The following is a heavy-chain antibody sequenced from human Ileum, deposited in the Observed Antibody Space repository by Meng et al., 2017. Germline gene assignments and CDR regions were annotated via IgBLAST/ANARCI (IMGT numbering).Heavy chain of an antibody. V-gene: IGHV4-39*07. D-gene: IGHD4-23*01. CDR1: GVSVNSIDYY. CDR3: ARHGGYSQDF. J-gene: IGHJ4*02. CDR2: ISHSGSA. Sequence: QGRLQESGPGLVRPSGTLSLTCTVSGVSVNSIDYYWSWIRQPPGKGLEWIGQISHSGSAYYNPSLKSRVTMSVDKSKSQFSLMLTSVTAADTAIYYCARHGGYSQDFWGQGTLVTVSS.